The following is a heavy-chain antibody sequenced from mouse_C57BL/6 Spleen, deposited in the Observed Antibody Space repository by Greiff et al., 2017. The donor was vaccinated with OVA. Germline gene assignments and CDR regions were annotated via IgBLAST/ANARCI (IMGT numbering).Heavy chain of an antibody. CDR3: ARGRYGSSYGFAY. D-gene: IGHD1-1*01. CDR2: IDPANGNT. CDR1: GFNIKNTY. J-gene: IGHJ3*01. Sequence: EVQLQQSVAELVRPGASVKLSCTASGFNIKNTYMHWVKQRPEQGLEWIGRIDPANGNTKYAPKFQGKATITAGTSSNTAYLQLSSLTSEDTAIYYCARGRYGSSYGFAYWGQGTLVTVSA. V-gene: IGHV14-3*01.